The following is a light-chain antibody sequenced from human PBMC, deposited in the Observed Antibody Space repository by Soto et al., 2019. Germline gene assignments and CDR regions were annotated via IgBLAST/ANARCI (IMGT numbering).Light chain of an antibody. V-gene: IGLV2-14*01. J-gene: IGLJ1*01. CDR1: SSDVGNYNY. CDR2: NVN. CDR3: SSFTSSTTYV. Sequence: QSALTQSASVSGSPGQSITISCTGTSSDVGNYNYVSWYQQHPGEVPKLIIFNVNNRPSGVSNRFSGSKSGNTASLTISGVQAEDEADYYCSSFTSSTTYVFGTGTKVTVL.